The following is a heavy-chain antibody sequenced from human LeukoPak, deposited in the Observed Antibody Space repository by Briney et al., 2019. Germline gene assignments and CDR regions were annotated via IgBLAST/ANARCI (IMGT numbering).Heavy chain of an antibody. D-gene: IGHD3-10*01. Sequence: GGSLRLSCAASGFTFSSYSMNWVRQAPGKGLEWVSSISSSSRYIYYAASVKGRFTISRDNAKNSLYLQMNSLRAEDTAVYHCARYYYYGSGTPYYYYYMDVWGKGTTVTVSS. CDR1: GFTFSSYS. V-gene: IGHV3-21*01. J-gene: IGHJ6*03. CDR3: ARYYYYGSGTPYYYYYMDV. CDR2: ISSSSRYI.